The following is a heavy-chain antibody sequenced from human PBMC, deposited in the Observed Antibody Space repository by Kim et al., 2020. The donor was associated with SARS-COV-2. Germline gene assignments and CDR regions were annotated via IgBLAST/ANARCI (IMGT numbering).Heavy chain of an antibody. Sequence: SETLSLTCAVSGGSISSSNWWSWVRQPPGKGLEWIGEIYHSGSTNYNPSLKSRVTISVDKSKNQFSLKLSSVTAADTAVYYCASLVVPAAMTAGDAFDIWGQGTMVTVSS. CDR1: GGSISSSNW. D-gene: IGHD2-2*01. CDR3: ASLVVPAAMTAGDAFDI. CDR2: IYHSGST. J-gene: IGHJ3*02. V-gene: IGHV4-4*02.